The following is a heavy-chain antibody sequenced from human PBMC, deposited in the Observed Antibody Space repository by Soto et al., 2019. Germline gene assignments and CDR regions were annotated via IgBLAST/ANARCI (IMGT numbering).Heavy chain of an antibody. CDR1: GYIFNNYY. J-gene: IGHJ5*02. V-gene: IGHV1-46*02. D-gene: IGHD3-22*01. Sequence: ASVKVSCKTSGYIFNNYYIHWVRQAPGQGLEWMGIINPNGGSTSYAQKFQRRVTMTRDMSTSTVYMELSSLRSEDTGIFYCARSSSGYYGGLDPWGQGSLVTVSS. CDR3: ARSSSGYYGGLDP. CDR2: INPNGGST.